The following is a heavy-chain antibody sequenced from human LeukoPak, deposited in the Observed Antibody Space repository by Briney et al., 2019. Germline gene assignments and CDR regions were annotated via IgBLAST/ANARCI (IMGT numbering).Heavy chain of an antibody. CDR2: IWYDGRNR. D-gene: IGHD7-27*01. CDR1: GFSFSNFA. Sequence: GGSLRLSCAASGFSFSNFAMNWVRQAPGKGLEWVAVIWYDGRNRYYADSVKGRFTISRDNSKNTQDLQMNSLRDEDTAVYYCARVETGAVDIWGQGTMVTVSS. CDR3: ARVETGAVDI. V-gene: IGHV3-33*01. J-gene: IGHJ3*02.